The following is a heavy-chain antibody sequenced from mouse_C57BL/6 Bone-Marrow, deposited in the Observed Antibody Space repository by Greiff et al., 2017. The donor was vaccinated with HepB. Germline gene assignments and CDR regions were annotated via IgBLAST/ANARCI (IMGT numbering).Heavy chain of an antibody. CDR1: GFTFTDYY. Sequence: EVKVEESGGGLVQPGGSLSLSCAASGFTFTDYYMSWVRQPPGKALEWLGFIRNKANGYTTEYSASVKGRFTISRDNSQSILYLQMNALRAEDSATYYCARYRTMITDWYFDVWGTGTTVTVSS. CDR3: ARYRTMITDWYFDV. J-gene: IGHJ1*03. CDR2: IRNKANGYTT. D-gene: IGHD2-4*01. V-gene: IGHV7-3*01.